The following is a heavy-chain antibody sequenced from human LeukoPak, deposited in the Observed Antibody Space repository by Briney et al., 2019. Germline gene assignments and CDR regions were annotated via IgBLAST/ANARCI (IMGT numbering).Heavy chain of an antibody. J-gene: IGHJ6*02. CDR1: GFTFSSYW. D-gene: IGHD6-13*01. CDR2: INGDGSST. Sequence: GGSLRLSCAASGFTFSSYWIHWVRQAPGKGLVWVSRINGDGSSTNYANSVKGRFTISRDNAKNTLYLQMNSLRAEDTAVYYCARLRDSSSPRYYYYGLDVWGQGTTVTVSS. CDR3: ARLRDSSSPRYYYYGLDV. V-gene: IGHV3-74*01.